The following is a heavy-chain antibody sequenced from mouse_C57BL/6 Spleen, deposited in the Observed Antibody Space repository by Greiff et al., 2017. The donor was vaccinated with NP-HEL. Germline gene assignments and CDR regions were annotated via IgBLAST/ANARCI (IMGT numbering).Heavy chain of an antibody. CDR3: AREVYYYGSSFYAMDY. J-gene: IGHJ4*01. V-gene: IGHV1-64*01. D-gene: IGHD1-1*01. CDR1: GYTFTSYW. Sequence: VQLQQPGAELVKPGASVKLSCKASGYTFTSYWMHWVKQRPGQGLEWIGMIHPYSGSTNYNEKFKSKATLTVDKSSSTAYMQLSSLTSEDSAVYYCAREVYYYGSSFYAMDYWGQGTSVTVSS. CDR2: IHPYSGST.